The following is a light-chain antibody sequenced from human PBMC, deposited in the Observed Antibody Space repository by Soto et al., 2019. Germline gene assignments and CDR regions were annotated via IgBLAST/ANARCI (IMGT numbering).Light chain of an antibody. CDR3: QHSKSPGT. V-gene: IGKV1D-12*01. J-gene: IGKJ3*01. CDR1: QDIRSW. CDR2: AAS. Sequence: DIQMTQSPSSVSASVGDRVTINCRASQDIRSWLAWYQQKPGSAPQLLIYAASSVRRGVPSRFSGSGSGTDFASTISSLQPEDFATYYCQHSKSPGTFGPGTKVDIK.